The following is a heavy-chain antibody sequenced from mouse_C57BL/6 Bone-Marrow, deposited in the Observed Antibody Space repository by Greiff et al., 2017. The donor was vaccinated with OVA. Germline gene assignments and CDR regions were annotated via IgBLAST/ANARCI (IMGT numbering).Heavy chain of an antibody. V-gene: IGHV2-2*01. CDR3: AIMFAY. J-gene: IGHJ3*01. Sequence: QVQLQQSGPGLVQPSQSLSITCTVSGFSLTSYGVHWVRQSPGKGLEWLGVIWSGGSTDYNAAFISRLSISKDNSKSQVFFKMNSLQADDTAIYYCAIMFAYWGQGTLVTVSA. CDR2: IWSGGST. CDR1: GFSLTSYG.